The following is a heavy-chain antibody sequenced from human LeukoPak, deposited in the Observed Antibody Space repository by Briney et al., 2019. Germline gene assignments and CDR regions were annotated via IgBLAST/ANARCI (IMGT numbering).Heavy chain of an antibody. Sequence: SETLSLTCTVSGGSISNYYWNWIRQPPGKGLEWIGYAYYSGSTTYNPSLKSRVTISVDTSKDQFSLKLRSVTAADTAVYYCARVYGYGYYYMDVWGKGSTVTVSS. J-gene: IGHJ6*03. V-gene: IGHV4-59*01. D-gene: IGHD5-18*01. CDR1: GGSISNYY. CDR3: ARVYGYGYYYMDV. CDR2: AYYSGST.